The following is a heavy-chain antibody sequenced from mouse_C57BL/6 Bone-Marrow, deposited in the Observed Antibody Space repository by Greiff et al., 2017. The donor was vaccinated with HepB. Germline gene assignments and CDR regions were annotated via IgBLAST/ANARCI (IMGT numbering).Heavy chain of an antibody. Sequence: VKLQQPGAELVKPGASVKLSCKASGYTFTSYWMHWVKQRPGRGLEWIGRIDPNSGGTTYNEKFKSKATLTVDKASSTAYMQLSSLTSEDSAVYSCARGGNDCDGPGAMDYWGQGTSVTVSS. CDR1: GYTFTSYW. V-gene: IGHV1-72*01. CDR2: IDPNSGGT. D-gene: IGHD2-4*01. J-gene: IGHJ4*01. CDR3: ARGGNDCDGPGAMDY.